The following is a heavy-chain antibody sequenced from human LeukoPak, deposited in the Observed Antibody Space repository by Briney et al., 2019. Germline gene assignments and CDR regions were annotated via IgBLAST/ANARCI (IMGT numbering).Heavy chain of an antibody. CDR3: AKHSLITTGRLDY. Sequence: GGSLRLSCTASGFTFSSYAMSWVRQAPGKGLERVSAIIGSGDRTYYVDSVKGRFTISRDNSKNTLYLQMNSLRAEDTAVYYCAKHSLITTGRLDYWGQGTLVTVSS. CDR1: GFTFSSYA. CDR2: IIGSGDRT. J-gene: IGHJ4*02. V-gene: IGHV3-23*01. D-gene: IGHD1-1*01.